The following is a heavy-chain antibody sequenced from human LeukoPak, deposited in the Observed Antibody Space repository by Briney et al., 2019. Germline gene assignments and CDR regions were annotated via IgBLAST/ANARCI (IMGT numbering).Heavy chain of an antibody. CDR1: GFTFSSYA. CDR2: ISYDGINK. D-gene: IGHD2-2*01. V-gene: IGHV3-30*04. Sequence: PGRSLRLSCAASGFTFSSYAMHWVRQAPGKGLEWVAVISYDGINKHYADSVKGRFTISRDNSKNTVYLQMNSLRPEDTAIYCCAKGDCSSTNCYPDYWGQGILVTVSS. CDR3: AKGDCSSTNCYPDY. J-gene: IGHJ4*02.